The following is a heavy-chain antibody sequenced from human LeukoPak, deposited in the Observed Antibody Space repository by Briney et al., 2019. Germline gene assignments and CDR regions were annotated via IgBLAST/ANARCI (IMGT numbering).Heavy chain of an antibody. CDR3: ARAVASFDY. J-gene: IGHJ4*02. CDR1: GYTFTGYY. V-gene: IGHV1-46*01. Sequence: ASVKVSCKASGYTFTGYYMHWVRQAPGQGLEWMGTINPSSGSTSYAQKFQGRVTMTRDTSTSTVYMELSSLRSEDTAVYYCARAVASFDYWGQGTLVTVST. D-gene: IGHD6-19*01. CDR2: INPSSGST.